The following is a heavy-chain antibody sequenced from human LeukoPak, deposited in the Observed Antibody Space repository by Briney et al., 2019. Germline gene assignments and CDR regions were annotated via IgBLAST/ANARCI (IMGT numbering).Heavy chain of an antibody. CDR2: IYTSGST. J-gene: IGHJ3*02. D-gene: IGHD5-12*01. Sequence: PSQTLSLTCTVSGGSISSGSYYWSWIRQPAGKGLEWIGRIYTSGSTNYNPSLKSRVTISVDTSKNQFSLKLSSVTAADTAVYYCARVGFDAFDIWGQGTMVTVSS. V-gene: IGHV4-61*02. CDR1: GGSISSGSYY. CDR3: ARVGFDAFDI.